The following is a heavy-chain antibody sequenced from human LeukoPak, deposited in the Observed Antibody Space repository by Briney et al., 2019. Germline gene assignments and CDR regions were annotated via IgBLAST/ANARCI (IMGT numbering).Heavy chain of an antibody. CDR1: GFSFGDYA. V-gene: IGHV3-49*04. Sequence: GGSLRLSCSASGFSFGDYAMSWVRQAPGKGLEWVGFVRTKAYGGTTEYAASVIGRFTISRDDSKSIAYLQMNSLKTEDTAVYYCTRATGTTQWEPELDYWGQGTLVTVSS. J-gene: IGHJ4*02. D-gene: IGHD1-1*01. CDR3: TRATGTTQWEPELDY. CDR2: VRTKAYGGTT.